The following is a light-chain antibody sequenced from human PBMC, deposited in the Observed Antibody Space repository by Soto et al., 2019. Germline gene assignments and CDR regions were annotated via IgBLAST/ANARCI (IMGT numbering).Light chain of an antibody. V-gene: IGLV2-14*03. CDR2: HVS. Sequence: QSALSQPASVSGSPGQSITISCTGTSSDVGGYNYVSWYQHHPGKAPKLIIYHVSIRPSGVSNRFSGSKSGDTASLTISGLQAEDEADYYCGSYTNTNTRVFGTGTKVTVL. CDR3: GSYTNTNTRV. J-gene: IGLJ1*01. CDR1: SSDVGGYNY.